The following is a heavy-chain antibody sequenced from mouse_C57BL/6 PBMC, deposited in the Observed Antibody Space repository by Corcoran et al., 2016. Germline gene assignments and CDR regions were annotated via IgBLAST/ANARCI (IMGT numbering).Heavy chain of an antibody. CDR2: INPNNGGT. J-gene: IGHJ3*01. CDR1: VYTFTDYY. Sequence: VQLKQSGAELVRPGASVKISCKASVYTFTDYYMNWVKQSHGKSLEWIGDINPNNGGTSYNQKFKGKATLTVDKSSSTAYMELRSLTSEDSAVYYCARGQLGLAWFAYWGQGTLVTVSA. CDR3: ARGQLGLAWFAY. D-gene: IGHD4-1*02. V-gene: IGHV1-26*01.